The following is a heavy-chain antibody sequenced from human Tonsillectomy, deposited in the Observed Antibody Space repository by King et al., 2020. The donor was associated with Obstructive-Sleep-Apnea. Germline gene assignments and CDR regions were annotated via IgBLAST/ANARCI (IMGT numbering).Heavy chain of an antibody. V-gene: IGHV1-69*09. J-gene: IGHJ4*02. D-gene: IGHD3-10*01. CDR3: ARVNSGGSGSYYESYYFDY. Sequence: VQLVEFGAEVKKPGSSVKVSCKASGGTFSSHAIGWVRQAPGQGLEWMGGIIPILDIANFAQKFQGRVTITADKSTSTAYMELSSLRSEDTAVYYCARVNSGGSGSYYESYYFDYWGQGTLVTVSS. CDR1: GGTFSSHA. CDR2: IIPILDIA.